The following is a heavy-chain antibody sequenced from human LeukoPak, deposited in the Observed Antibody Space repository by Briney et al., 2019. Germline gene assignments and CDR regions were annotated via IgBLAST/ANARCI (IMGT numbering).Heavy chain of an antibody. Sequence: GASLRLSCTGSGFIFNSYGINWVRQAPGKGLEWVAYISSSTSNIFYADSVKGRFTISRDHAKDSVLLQMNSLRVEDTALYFCARDGVMAETPFYFDYWGQGTLVTVSS. D-gene: IGHD2-21*01. CDR3: ARDGVMAETPFYFDY. J-gene: IGHJ4*02. V-gene: IGHV3-48*01. CDR2: ISSSTSNI. CDR1: GFIFNSYG.